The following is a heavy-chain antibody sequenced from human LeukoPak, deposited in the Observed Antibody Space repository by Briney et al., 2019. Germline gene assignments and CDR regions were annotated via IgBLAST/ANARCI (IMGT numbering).Heavy chain of an antibody. CDR1: GYTFTSYG. CDR2: ISAYNGNT. D-gene: IGHD2-2*01. CDR3: ARGYCSSTSCFVWGWFDP. Sequence: ASVKVSCKASGYTFTSYGISWVRQAPGQGLEWMGWISAYNGNTNYAQKLQGRVTMTTDTSTSTAYMELRSLRSDDTAVYYCARGYCSSTSCFVWGWFDPWGQGTLVTISS. J-gene: IGHJ5*02. V-gene: IGHV1-18*01.